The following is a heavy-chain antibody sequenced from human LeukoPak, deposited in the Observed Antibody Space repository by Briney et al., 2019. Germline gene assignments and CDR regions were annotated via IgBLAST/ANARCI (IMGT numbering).Heavy chain of an antibody. CDR2: IYYSGST. J-gene: IGHJ4*02. Sequence: TSETLSLTCTVSGGSISSGDYYWSWIRQPPGKGLEWIGYIYYSGSTYYNPSLKGRVTLSVDTSKNQFSLKLSSVTAADTAVYYCARGPPPDFDYWGRGTLVTVSS. CDR3: ARGPPPDFDY. CDR1: GGSISSGDYY. V-gene: IGHV4-30-4*08.